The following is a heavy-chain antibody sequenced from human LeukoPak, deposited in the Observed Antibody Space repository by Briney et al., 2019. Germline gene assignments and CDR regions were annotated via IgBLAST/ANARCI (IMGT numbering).Heavy chain of an antibody. V-gene: IGHV1-8*01. CDR1: GYTFASYD. CDR3: ARVPSLGYCSGGSCYRFDH. J-gene: IGHJ4*02. D-gene: IGHD2-15*01. CDR2: MNPDSTNT. Sequence: ASVTVSCKASGYTFASYDINWVRQAPGQGLEWMGWMNPDSTNTGYAQKFQGRVTMTRDASMSTAYMELSSLTSEDTAVYYCARVPSLGYCSGGSCYRFDHWGQGTLVAVSS.